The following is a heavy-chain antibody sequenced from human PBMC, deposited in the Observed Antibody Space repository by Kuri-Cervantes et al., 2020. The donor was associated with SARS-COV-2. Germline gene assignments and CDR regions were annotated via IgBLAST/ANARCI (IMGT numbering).Heavy chain of an antibody. V-gene: IGHV4-4*07. J-gene: IGHJ5*02. Sequence: LRLSCTRSGGPISSYYWSWIRQLAGKGVDWNGRIYTSGSTNYNPYLKSRVTISVDTSKNQFSLKLSSVTAADSAVYYCERLSERWFDPWGQGTLVTVSS. CDR3: ERLSERWFDP. CDR2: IYTSGST. CDR1: GGPISSYY.